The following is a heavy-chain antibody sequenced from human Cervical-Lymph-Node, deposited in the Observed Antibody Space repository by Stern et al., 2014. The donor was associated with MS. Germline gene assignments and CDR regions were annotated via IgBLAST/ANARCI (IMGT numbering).Heavy chain of an antibody. J-gene: IGHJ4*02. Sequence: ELHLVESGGGVIQPGGSLRLSCTASGFTVSRDYMTWVRPAPGKGLELVSLITNVGSTFYTDSVKGRFTISRDDSKNTVYLHMTSLRAEDTAMYYCARDTSSPERSDWWGQGTLVTVSS. V-gene: IGHV3-53*01. CDR1: GFTVSRDY. CDR3: ARDTSSPERSDW. D-gene: IGHD1-1*01. CDR2: ITNVGST.